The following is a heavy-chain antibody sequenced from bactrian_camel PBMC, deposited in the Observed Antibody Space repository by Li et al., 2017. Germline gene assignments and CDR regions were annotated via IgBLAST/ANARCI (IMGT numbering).Heavy chain of an antibody. CDR1: GATYRGVY. D-gene: IGHD2*01. Sequence: QLVESGGGSVQAGGSLRLSCAVSGATYRGVYMAWFRQAPGKEREGVGSITTNGGGTDYADSVKGRFTISKDNAKNILYLQMNSLKPEDTAVYYCAADLGWCGSRPLQREFRNWGQGTQVTVS. V-gene: IGHV3S28*01. CDR2: ITTNGGGT. CDR3: AADLGWCGSRPLQREFRN. J-gene: IGHJ4*01.